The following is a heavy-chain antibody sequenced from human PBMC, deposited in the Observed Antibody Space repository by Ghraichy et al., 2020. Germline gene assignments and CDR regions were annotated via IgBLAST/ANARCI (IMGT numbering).Heavy chain of an antibody. J-gene: IGHJ4*02. CDR1: GGSISSYY. CDR3: ARRGYSYGSVDY. Sequence: SETLSLTCTVSGGSISSYYWSWIRQPPGKGLEWIGYIYYSGSTNYNPSLKSRVTISVDTSKNQFSLKLSSVTAADTAVYYCARRGYSYGSVDYWGQGTLVTVSS. CDR2: IYYSGST. V-gene: IGHV4-59*08. D-gene: IGHD5-18*01.